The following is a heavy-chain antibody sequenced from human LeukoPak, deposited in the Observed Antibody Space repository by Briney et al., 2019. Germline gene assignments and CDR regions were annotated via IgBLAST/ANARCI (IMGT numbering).Heavy chain of an antibody. Sequence: GGSLRLSCAAPGFTFSSYWMSWVRQAPGKGLERVANIKQDGSEKYYVDSVKGRFTISRDNAKNSLYLQMNSLRAEDTAVYYCARDHSSRIYYYGMDVWGQGTTVTVSS. D-gene: IGHD6-13*01. J-gene: IGHJ6*02. V-gene: IGHV3-7*01. CDR2: IKQDGSEK. CDR1: GFTFSSYW. CDR3: ARDHSSRIYYYGMDV.